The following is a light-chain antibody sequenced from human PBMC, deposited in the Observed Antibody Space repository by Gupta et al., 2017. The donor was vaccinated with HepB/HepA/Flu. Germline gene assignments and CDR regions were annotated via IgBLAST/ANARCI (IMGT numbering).Light chain of an antibody. J-gene: IGKJ4*01. CDR2: GAS. CDR3: QQYYTQWLT. CDR1: QNVLQNFRTY. V-gene: IGKV4-1*01. Sequence: DIVMTHSPDPLALSLGERATINCKSSQNVLQNFRTYVAWYQQKPGQAPELLIYGASIREPGVPDRFSGSGSGTDFTLTISSLQSEDVAVYYCQQYYTQWLTFGGGTKVEIK.